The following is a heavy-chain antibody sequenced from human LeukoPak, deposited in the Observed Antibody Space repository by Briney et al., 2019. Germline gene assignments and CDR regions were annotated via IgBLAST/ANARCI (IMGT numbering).Heavy chain of an antibody. V-gene: IGHV3-21*01. CDR2: ISSSSSYI. Sequence: PGGSLRLSCAASGFTFSSYSMNWVRQAPGKGLEWVSSISSSSSYIYYADSVKGRFTISRDNAKNSLYLQMNSLRAEDTAVYYCARELVYSSGWYYGDYWGQGTLVTVSS. D-gene: IGHD6-19*01. CDR1: GFTFSSYS. J-gene: IGHJ4*02. CDR3: ARELVYSSGWYYGDY.